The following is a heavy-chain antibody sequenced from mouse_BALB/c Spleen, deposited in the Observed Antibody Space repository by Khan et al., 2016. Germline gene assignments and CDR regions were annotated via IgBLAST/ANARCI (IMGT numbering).Heavy chain of an antibody. D-gene: IGHD1-1*01. CDR2: INTETGEP. V-gene: IGHV9-2-1*01. J-gene: IGHJ4*01. Sequence: QIQLVQSGPELKKPGETVKISCKASGYTFTDYSMHWVKQAPGKGLKWMGWINTETGEPTYADDFKGRFAFSLETSASTAYLQINNLKNEETATYFCARSRGSSYDYYAMDYWGQGTSVTVSS. CDR1: GYTFTDYS. CDR3: ARSRGSSYDYYAMDY.